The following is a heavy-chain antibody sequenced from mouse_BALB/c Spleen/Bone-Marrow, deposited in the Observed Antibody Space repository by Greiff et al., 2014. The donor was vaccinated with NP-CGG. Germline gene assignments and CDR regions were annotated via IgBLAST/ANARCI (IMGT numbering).Heavy chain of an antibody. V-gene: IGHV14-4*02. Sequence: EVQLQESGAELVRSGASVKLSCTASGFNIKDYYMHWVKRRPEQGLEWIGWIDPENGDTEYAPKFQGKATMTADTSSNTAHLQLSSLTSEDTAVYYCNAQNYGYGAWFAYWGQGTLVTVSA. D-gene: IGHD1-2*01. J-gene: IGHJ3*01. CDR1: GFNIKDYY. CDR3: NAQNYGYGAWFAY. CDR2: IDPENGDT.